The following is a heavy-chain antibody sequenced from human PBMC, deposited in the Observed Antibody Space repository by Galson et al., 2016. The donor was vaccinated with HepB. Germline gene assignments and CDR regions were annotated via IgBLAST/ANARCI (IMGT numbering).Heavy chain of an antibody. V-gene: IGHV3-23*01. CDR1: GFTFSSYA. D-gene: IGHD1-1*01. Sequence: SLRLSCAASGFTFSSYAMNWVRQAPGKGLEWVSTLRGSGFVTYYADSVKGRFTISRDNSKSTLFLQMDSLRAEDTAVYYCAKLEGQLTDDDYWGQGTLVTVSS. J-gene: IGHJ4*02. CDR2: LRGSGFVT. CDR3: AKLEGQLTDDDY.